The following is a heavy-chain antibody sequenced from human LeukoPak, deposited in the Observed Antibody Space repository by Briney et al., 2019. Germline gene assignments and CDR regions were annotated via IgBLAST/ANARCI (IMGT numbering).Heavy chain of an antibody. Sequence: PGGSLRLSCAASGFTFSSYAMSWVRQAPGKGLEWVSAISGSGGSTYYADSVKGRFTISRDNSKNALYLQMNSLRAEDTAVYYCAKDLFSYYYGSRHAFDIWGQGTMVTVSS. D-gene: IGHD3-10*01. CDR2: ISGSGGST. CDR1: GFTFSSYA. V-gene: IGHV3-23*01. J-gene: IGHJ3*02. CDR3: AKDLFSYYYGSRHAFDI.